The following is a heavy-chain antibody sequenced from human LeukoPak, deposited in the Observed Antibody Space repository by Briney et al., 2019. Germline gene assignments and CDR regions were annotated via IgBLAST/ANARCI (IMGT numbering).Heavy chain of an antibody. CDR1: GFTFSSYS. J-gene: IGHJ4*02. CDR2: ISSSSSTI. Sequence: GGSLRLSCAASGFTFSSYSMNWVRQAPGKGLEWVSYISSSSSTIYYADSVKGRFTISRDNAKNSLYLQMNSLRAEDTAVYYCARKGYSYGFDYWGQGTLVTVSS. CDR3: ARKGYSYGFDY. D-gene: IGHD5-18*01. V-gene: IGHV3-48*01.